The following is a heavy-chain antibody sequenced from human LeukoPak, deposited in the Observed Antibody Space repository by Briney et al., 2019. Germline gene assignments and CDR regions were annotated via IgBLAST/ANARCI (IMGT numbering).Heavy chain of an antibody. CDR3: AKDSALSAASYYFDY. CDR2: IWYDGSNK. J-gene: IGHJ4*02. CDR1: GFTFSSYG. D-gene: IGHD6-13*01. Sequence: GGSLRLSCAASGFTFSSYGMHWVRQAPGKGLEWVAVIWYDGSNKYYADSVKGRFTISRDNSKNTLHLQMNSLRAEDTAVYYCAKDSALSAASYYFDYWGQGTLVTVSS. V-gene: IGHV3-30*02.